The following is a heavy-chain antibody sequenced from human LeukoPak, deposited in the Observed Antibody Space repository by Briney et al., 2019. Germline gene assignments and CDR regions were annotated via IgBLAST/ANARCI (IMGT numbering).Heavy chain of an antibody. D-gene: IGHD3-22*01. CDR1: GFTFGDYG. CDR3: ARYPYYYDSSGRGYMDV. Sequence: GALRLSCAAPGFTFGDYGMSWGRQAPREGLEWVSGINWNGGSTGYADSVKGRFTISRDNAKNSLYLQMNSLRAEETALYYCARYPYYYDSSGRGYMDVWGKGTTVTVSS. J-gene: IGHJ6*03. V-gene: IGHV3-20*04. CDR2: INWNGGST.